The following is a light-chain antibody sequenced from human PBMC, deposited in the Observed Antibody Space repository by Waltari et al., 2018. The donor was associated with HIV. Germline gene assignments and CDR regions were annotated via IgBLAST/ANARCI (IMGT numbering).Light chain of an antibody. CDR2: GAS. Sequence: EIVLTQSPGTLSLSPGKRATLSCRASQSVSSNYLAWYQQKPGQAPRLVIYGASSRATDIPARFSGSGSGTDFTLTISRLEPEDFAVYYCQQYGTSPPTFGQGTKVEVK. V-gene: IGKV3-20*01. J-gene: IGKJ1*01. CDR3: QQYGTSPPT. CDR1: QSVSSNY.